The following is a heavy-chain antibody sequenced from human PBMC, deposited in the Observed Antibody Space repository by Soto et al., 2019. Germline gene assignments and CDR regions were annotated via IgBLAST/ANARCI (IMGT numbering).Heavy chain of an antibody. CDR1: GGTFSNYA. D-gene: IGHD3-22*01. J-gene: IGHJ3*02. CDR3: ARDYYDSSGPNPPDAFDI. V-gene: IGHV1-69*13. CDR2: IIPIFGTA. Sequence: SVKVSCKASGGTFSNYAISWVRQAPGQGLEWMGGIIPIFGTANYAQKFQGRVTITADESTSTAYMELSSLRSEDTAVYYCARDYYDSSGPNPPDAFDIWGQGTMVTV.